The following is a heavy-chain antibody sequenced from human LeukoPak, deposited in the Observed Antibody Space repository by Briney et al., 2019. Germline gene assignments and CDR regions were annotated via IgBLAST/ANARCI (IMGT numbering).Heavy chain of an antibody. D-gene: IGHD3-22*01. J-gene: IGHJ1*01. CDR3: ARAFNYDSSGYYRRVPGFQH. CDR2: INHSGST. V-gene: IGHV4-34*01. CDR1: GGSFSGYY. Sequence: SETLSLTCAVYGGSFSGYYWSWIRQPPGKGLGWIGEINHSGSTNYNPSLKSRVTISVDTSKNQFSLKLSSVTAADTAVYYCARAFNYDSSGYYRRVPGFQHWGQGTLVTVSS.